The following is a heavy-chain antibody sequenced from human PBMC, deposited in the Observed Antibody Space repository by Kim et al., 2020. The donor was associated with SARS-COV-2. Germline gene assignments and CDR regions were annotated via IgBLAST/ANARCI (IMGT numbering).Heavy chain of an antibody. V-gene: IGHV4-59*08. CDR3: ARHKSSGYIY. CDR2: IYYTGST. CDR1: GGSISSYY. Sequence: SETLSLTCIVSGGSISSYYWSWIRQPPGKGLEWIGYIYYTGSTVYNPSLKSRVTISVDTSKNQFSLKLSSVTAADTAVYYCARHKSSGYIYWGQGILVTV. D-gene: IGHD3-22*01. J-gene: IGHJ4*02.